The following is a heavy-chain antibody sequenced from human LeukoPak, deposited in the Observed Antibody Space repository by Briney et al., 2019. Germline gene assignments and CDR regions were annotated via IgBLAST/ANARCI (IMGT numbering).Heavy chain of an antibody. CDR3: ARDFDYDFWSGYSVTPSMGYFDY. CDR2: IKQDGSEK. J-gene: IGHJ4*02. V-gene: IGHV3-7*01. CDR1: GFTFSSYW. Sequence: QAGGSLRLSCAASGFTFSSYWMSWVRQAPGKGLEWVASIKQDGSEKYYVDSVKGRFTISRDNAKNSLYLQMNSLRAEDTAVYYCARDFDYDFWSGYSVTPSMGYFDYWGQGTLVTVSS. D-gene: IGHD3-3*01.